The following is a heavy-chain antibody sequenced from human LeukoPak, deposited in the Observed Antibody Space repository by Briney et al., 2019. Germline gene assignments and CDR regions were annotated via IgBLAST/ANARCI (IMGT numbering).Heavy chain of an antibody. D-gene: IGHD1-1*01. CDR3: AKGLERESRLDS. CDR2: IKQDGSEK. Sequence: GGSLRLSCAASGFIFSSYWMSWVRQAPGKGLEWVANIKQDGSEKYYVDSVKGRFTISRDNAKNSLYLQMNSLRAEDTALYYCAKGLERESRLDSWGQGTLVTVSS. V-gene: IGHV3-7*03. CDR1: GFIFSSYW. J-gene: IGHJ4*02.